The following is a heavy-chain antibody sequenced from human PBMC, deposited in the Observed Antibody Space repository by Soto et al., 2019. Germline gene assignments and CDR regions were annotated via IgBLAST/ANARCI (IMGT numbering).Heavy chain of an antibody. J-gene: IGHJ4*02. CDR1: GGTFSSYA. CDR3: ARHMYSSSRTLVDY. CDR2: IIPIFGTA. D-gene: IGHD6-13*01. V-gene: IGHV1-69*06. Sequence: ASVKVSCKASGGTFSSYAISWVRQAPGQGLEWMGGIIPIFGTANYAQKFQGRVTITADKSTSAAYMELSSLRPEDTAVYYCARHMYSSSRTLVDYWGQGTLVTVSS.